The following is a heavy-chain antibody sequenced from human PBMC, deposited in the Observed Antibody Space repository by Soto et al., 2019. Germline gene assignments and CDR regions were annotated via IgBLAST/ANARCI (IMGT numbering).Heavy chain of an antibody. CDR1: GFTFGDYA. V-gene: IGHV3-49*03. CDR2: IRSKAYGGTT. Sequence: GGSLRLSCTASGFTFGDYAMSWFRQAPGKGLEWVGFIRSKAYGGTTEYAASVKGRFTISRDDSKSIAYRQMNSLKTEDTAVYYCASEELTAKPYYYVSGDNNGSAPWGKGTLAPVSS. D-gene: IGHD3-10*01. J-gene: IGHJ5*02. CDR3: ASEELTAKPYYYVSGDNNGSAP.